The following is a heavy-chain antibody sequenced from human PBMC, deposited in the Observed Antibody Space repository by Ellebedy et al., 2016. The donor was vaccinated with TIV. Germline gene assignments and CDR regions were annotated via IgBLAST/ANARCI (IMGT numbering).Heavy chain of an antibody. CDR1: GFTFSTYG. Sequence: GGSLRLSXAASGFTFSTYGMHWVRQAPGKGLEWVAIISYDGSNKYYADSVKGRFTISRDNSENTLYLQMNSLRAEDTAVYYCATRDYDLWSGVSYYYMDVWGKGTTVTVSS. CDR3: ATRDYDLWSGVSYYYMDV. D-gene: IGHD3-3*01. CDR2: ISYDGSNK. J-gene: IGHJ6*03. V-gene: IGHV3-30*03.